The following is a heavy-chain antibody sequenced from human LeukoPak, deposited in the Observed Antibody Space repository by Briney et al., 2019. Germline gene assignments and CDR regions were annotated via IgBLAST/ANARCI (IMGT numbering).Heavy chain of an antibody. D-gene: IGHD3-9*01. CDR2: IYYSGST. Sequence: SETLSLTCTVSGGSVSSYYWSWVRQHPGKGLECLGYIYYSGSTYYNPSLKSRVTISVDTSKNQFSIKLSSVTAADTAVYYCAEYDILTGYYVYWGQGTLVTVSS. CDR1: GGSVSSYY. V-gene: IGHV4-59*06. CDR3: AEYDILTGYYVY. J-gene: IGHJ4*02.